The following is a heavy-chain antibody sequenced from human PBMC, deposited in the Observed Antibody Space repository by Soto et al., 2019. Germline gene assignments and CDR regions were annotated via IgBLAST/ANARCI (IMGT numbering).Heavy chain of an antibody. CDR1: GYPVTAYY. Sequence: QLHLVQSGAVVKKPGASVTVSCSASGYPVTAYYIHWVRQAPGRGLEWMGGINPATGAAKYTQTFRGRVTMTRDTSTSTVFMGLSGLTSEDTAVFYCARGGGVGVAGSAAFDMWGQGTLVTVSS. CDR2: INPATGAA. D-gene: IGHD3-3*01. V-gene: IGHV1-2*02. J-gene: IGHJ3*02. CDR3: ARGGGVGVAGSAAFDM.